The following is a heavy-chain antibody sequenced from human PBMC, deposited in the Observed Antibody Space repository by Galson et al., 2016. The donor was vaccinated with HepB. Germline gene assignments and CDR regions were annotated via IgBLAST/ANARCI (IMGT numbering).Heavy chain of an antibody. CDR3: VQGSTAPAV. CDR1: GFTFSSYA. Sequence: SLRLSCAASGFTFSSYAMSWVRQAPGKGLEWVSAISGSGGGTYYADSVKGRFTISRDNSKNTLSLQMNSLRVEDTAVYYCVQGSTAPAVWGKGTTVTVSS. J-gene: IGHJ6*04. CDR2: ISGSGGGT. D-gene: IGHD1-26*01. V-gene: IGHV3-23*01.